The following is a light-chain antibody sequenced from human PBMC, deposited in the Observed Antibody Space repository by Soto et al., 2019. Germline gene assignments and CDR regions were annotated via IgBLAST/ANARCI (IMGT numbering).Light chain of an antibody. CDR2: EGS. Sequence: QSVLTQPASVSGSPGQSITISCTGTSSDVGSYNLVSWYQQHPGKAPKLMIYEGSKRPSGVSNRFSRSTSGNTASMTISWLQAEDEADYCCCSYAGSITCVFGTGTKVTVL. CDR1: SSDVGSYNL. V-gene: IGLV2-23*01. CDR3: CSYAGSITCV. J-gene: IGLJ1*01.